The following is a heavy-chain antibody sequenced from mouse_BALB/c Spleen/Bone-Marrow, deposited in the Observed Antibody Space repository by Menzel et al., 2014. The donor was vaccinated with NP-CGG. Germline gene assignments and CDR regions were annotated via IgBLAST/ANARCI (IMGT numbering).Heavy chain of an antibody. CDR1: GYTFSSYW. Sequence: VNLVESGAELMKPGASVKISCKATGYTFSSYWIEWVKQRPGHGLEWIEEILPGSGSTNYNEKSKGKATFTADTSSNTAYMQLSSLTSEDSAVYDCASRVGRDYAMDYWGQGTSVTVSS. D-gene: IGHD4-1*01. V-gene: IGHV1-9*01. J-gene: IGHJ4*01. CDR2: ILPGSGST. CDR3: ASRVGRDYAMDY.